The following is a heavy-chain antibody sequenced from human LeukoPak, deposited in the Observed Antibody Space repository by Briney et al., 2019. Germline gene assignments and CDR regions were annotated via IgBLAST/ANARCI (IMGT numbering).Heavy chain of an antibody. D-gene: IGHD3-10*01. CDR1: GFTFSSYA. CDR2: ISFDGSSK. CDR3: ARGGLLWFGELRGGGDY. Sequence: GGSLRVSCAASGFTFSSYAMHWVRQAPGKGLEWVAVISFDGSSKDYADSVKGRFTISRDDSKNTLYLQMNSLRAEDTAVYYCARGGLLWFGELRGGGDYWGQGTLVTVSS. V-gene: IGHV3-30*04. J-gene: IGHJ4*02.